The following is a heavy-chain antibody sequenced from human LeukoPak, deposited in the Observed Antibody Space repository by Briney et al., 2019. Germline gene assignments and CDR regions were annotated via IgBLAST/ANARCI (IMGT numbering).Heavy chain of an antibody. CDR3: AGDVMSTALDAFDV. CDR1: GGSINSYY. J-gene: IGHJ3*01. CDR2: IYYSGSP. Sequence: PSEALSLTCTVSGGSINSYYWNWIRQPPGKGLELIGYIYYSGSPTYNPSLKSRVTILVDTSKNQFSLQLSSVTAADTAVYYCAGDVMSTALDAFDVWGQGTMVTVSS. V-gene: IGHV4-59*01. D-gene: IGHD1-1*01.